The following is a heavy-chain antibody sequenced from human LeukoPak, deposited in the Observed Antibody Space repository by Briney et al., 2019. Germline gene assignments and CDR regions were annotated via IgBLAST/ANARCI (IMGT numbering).Heavy chain of an antibody. J-gene: IGHJ4*02. CDR2: ISSSSSYI. D-gene: IGHD3-9*01. CDR1: GFTFSSYS. V-gene: IGHV3-21*01. CDR3: ARDRFRYDILTVAPSY. Sequence: PGGSLRLSCAASGFTFSSYSMNWVRQAPGKGLEWVSSISSSSSYIYYADSVKGRFTISRDNAKNSLYLQMNSLRAEDTAVYYCARDRFRYDILTVAPSYWGQGTLVTVSS.